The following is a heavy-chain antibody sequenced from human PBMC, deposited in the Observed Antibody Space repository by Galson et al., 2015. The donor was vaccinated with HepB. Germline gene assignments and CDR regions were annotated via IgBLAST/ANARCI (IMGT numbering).Heavy chain of an antibody. V-gene: IGHV3-74*01. CDR1: GFTFSVYW. CDR2: INTNGTGT. Sequence: SLRLSCAASGFTFSVYWMHWVRQAPGKGLEWVSRINTNGTGTIYADSVSGRFSISRDNAKNTLYLQMNSLRVEDTTVYYCARGRKRCSSARCENPLFELQDVFNLWGQGTTLTVSS. J-gene: IGHJ3*01. CDR3: ARGRKRCSSARCENPLFELQDVFNL. D-gene: IGHD2-2*01.